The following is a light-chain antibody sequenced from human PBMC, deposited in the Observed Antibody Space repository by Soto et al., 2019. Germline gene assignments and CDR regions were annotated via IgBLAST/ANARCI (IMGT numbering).Light chain of an antibody. CDR1: SSDVGGYNY. J-gene: IGLJ1*01. Sequence: QSVLTQPRSVSGSPGQSVTICCAGTSSDVGGYNYVSWYQQHPGKAPKLMIYDVSKRPPGVPDRFSGSKSGNTASLTISGLQAEDEADYYCCSYAGSYTLYVFGTGTKV. CDR2: DVS. CDR3: CSYAGSYTLYV. V-gene: IGLV2-11*01.